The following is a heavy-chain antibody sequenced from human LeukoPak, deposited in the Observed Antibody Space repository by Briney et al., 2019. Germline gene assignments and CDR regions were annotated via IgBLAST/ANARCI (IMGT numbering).Heavy chain of an antibody. Sequence: ASVKVSCKASGYTFTSYYMHWVRQAPGQGLEWMAMINPSAGNTIFAQRFQGRVSMTRDTSTSTVDMDLSSLRSEDTAVYYCARAANYFDSSGMGAPFDYWGQGTLVTVPS. CDR3: ARAANYFDSSGMGAPFDY. V-gene: IGHV1-46*01. D-gene: IGHD3-22*01. J-gene: IGHJ4*02. CDR2: INPSAGNT. CDR1: GYTFTSYY.